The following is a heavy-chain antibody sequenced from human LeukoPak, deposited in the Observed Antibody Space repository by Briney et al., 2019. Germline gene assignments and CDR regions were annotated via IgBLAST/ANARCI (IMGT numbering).Heavy chain of an antibody. CDR2: ISYDGSNK. Sequence: PGRSLRLSCAASGFTFNTYAMHWVRQAPGKGLEWVAVISYDGSNKYHADSVKGRFTISRDNSKNTLYLQMNSLRAEDTAVYYCARSCSSTSCYRSWDAFDIWGQGTMVTVSS. J-gene: IGHJ3*02. D-gene: IGHD2-2*02. CDR3: ARSCSSTSCYRSWDAFDI. V-gene: IGHV3-30-3*01. CDR1: GFTFNTYA.